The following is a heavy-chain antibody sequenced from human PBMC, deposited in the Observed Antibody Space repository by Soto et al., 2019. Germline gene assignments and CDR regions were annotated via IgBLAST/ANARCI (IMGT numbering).Heavy chain of an antibody. J-gene: IGHJ4*02. CDR1: GFTFSSYA. Sequence: PGGSLRLSCAASGFTFSSYAMSWVRQAPGKGLEWVSVISGSGGSTYYADSVKGRFTISRDNSKKTLYLQMNSLRAEDTAVYYCAKDPSHYDFWSGHGTPSGYFDYWGQGTLVTVPQ. V-gene: IGHV3-23*01. CDR3: AKDPSHYDFWSGHGTPSGYFDY. CDR2: ISGSGGST. D-gene: IGHD3-3*01.